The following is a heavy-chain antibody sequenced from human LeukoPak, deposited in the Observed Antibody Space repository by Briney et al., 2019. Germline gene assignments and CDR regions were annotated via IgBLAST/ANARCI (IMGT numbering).Heavy chain of an antibody. CDR1: GFTFSNYY. D-gene: IGHD5-24*01. CDR2: IKNDETNT. V-gene: IGHV3-74*01. Sequence: AGGSLRLSCAASGFTFSNYYMHWVRQAPGKGLVWVSRIKNDETNTDHADSVKGRFTISRDNSKNTLYLQMNSLRAEDTAVYYCARGCEMATITRCGGRFDYWGQGTLVTVSS. J-gene: IGHJ4*02. CDR3: ARGCEMATITRCGGRFDY.